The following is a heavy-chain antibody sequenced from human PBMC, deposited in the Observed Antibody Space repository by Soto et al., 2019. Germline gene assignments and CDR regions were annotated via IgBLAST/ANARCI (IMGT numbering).Heavy chain of an antibody. CDR2: IYYSGST. Sequence: SETLSLTCTVSGGSISSYYWSWIRQPPGKGLEWIGYIYYSGSTNYNPSLKSRVTISVDTSKNQFSLKLSSVTAADTAVYYCARDRKWELNFYYGRDVWGQGTTVTVSS. CDR3: ARDRKWELNFYYGRDV. D-gene: IGHD1-26*01. CDR1: GGSISSYY. V-gene: IGHV4-59*01. J-gene: IGHJ6*02.